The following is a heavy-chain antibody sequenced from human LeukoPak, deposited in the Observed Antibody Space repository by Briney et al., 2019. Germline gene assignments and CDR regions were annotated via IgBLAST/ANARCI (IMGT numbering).Heavy chain of an antibody. J-gene: IGHJ3*02. Sequence: SETLSLTCTVSGGSISSSYWSWIRQSPGKGLEWVGYIHHSGNTNSNPPLKSRVTISVDTPKNQFSLKLSSVTAADTAVYYCVRWQYCGGNCYFSAFDIWGQGTMVSVSS. CDR3: VRWQYCGGNCYFSAFDI. CDR2: IHHSGNT. D-gene: IGHD2-21*01. CDR1: GGSISSSY. V-gene: IGHV4-59*01.